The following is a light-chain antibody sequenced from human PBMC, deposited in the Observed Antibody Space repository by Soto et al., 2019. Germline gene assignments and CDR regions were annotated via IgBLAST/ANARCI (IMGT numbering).Light chain of an antibody. CDR1: QSISNY. V-gene: IGKV3-11*01. J-gene: IGKJ4*01. CDR2: DLS. CDR3: QQRSYWVT. Sequence: IVLTQSPATLSLSPGERATLSCRASQSISNYLAWYQHKPGQPPRLLIYDLSNRATGIPARFSGSGSGTDFTLTISSLEPEDFAVYYCQQRSYWVTFGGGTTVEIE.